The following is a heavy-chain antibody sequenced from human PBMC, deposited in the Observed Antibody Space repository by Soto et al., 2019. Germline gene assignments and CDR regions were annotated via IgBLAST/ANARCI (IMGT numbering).Heavy chain of an antibody. CDR2: ISGYNGNT. CDR3: AREWDPLTTGNWLDP. Sequence: QIQLVQSGAGVQKPGASVKVSCKASGYTFTSYSISWVRQAPGQGLEWMGWISGYNGNTYYAQKFQGRVTMTTDTSTRTAYMELRSLRSDDTAVYYCAREWDPLTTGNWLDPWGQGTLVTVSS. V-gene: IGHV1-18*01. D-gene: IGHD4-4*01. J-gene: IGHJ5*02. CDR1: GYTFTSYS.